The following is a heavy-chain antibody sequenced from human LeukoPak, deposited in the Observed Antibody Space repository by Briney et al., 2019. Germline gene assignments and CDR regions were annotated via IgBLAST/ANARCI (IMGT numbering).Heavy chain of an antibody. V-gene: IGHV3-23*01. J-gene: IGHJ4*02. D-gene: IGHD3-22*01. CDR3: AKGSYYDSSGSFYFDY. CDR2: ISGSGDNT. Sequence: GGSLRLSCAASGFTFSSYAMSWVRQAPGKGLEWVSGISGSGDNTYYADSVKGRFTISRDNSKNTLYVQVNSLETEDTAAYYCAKGSYYDSSGSFYFDYWGQGTLVTVSS. CDR1: GFTFSSYA.